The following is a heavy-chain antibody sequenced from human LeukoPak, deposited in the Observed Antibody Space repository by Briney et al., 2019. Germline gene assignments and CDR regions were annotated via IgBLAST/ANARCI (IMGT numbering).Heavy chain of an antibody. D-gene: IGHD6-13*01. Sequence: SETLSLTCTVSGGSISNYYWSWIRQPAGKGLEWIGRIYTSGTTHYNPSLKSRVTMSVDTSKNQFSLNLSPVTAADTAVYYCARFSSIAAAFDYWGRGTLVTVSS. CDR3: ARFSSIAAAFDY. J-gene: IGHJ4*02. CDR2: IYTSGTT. CDR1: GGSISNYY. V-gene: IGHV4-4*07.